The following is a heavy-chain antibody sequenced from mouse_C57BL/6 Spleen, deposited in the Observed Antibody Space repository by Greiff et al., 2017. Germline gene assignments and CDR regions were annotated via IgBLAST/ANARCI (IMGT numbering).Heavy chain of an antibody. CDR2: IYPGDGDT. D-gene: IGHD2-1*01. Sequence: QVQLQQSGAELVKPGASVKISCKASGYAFSSYWMNWVKQRPGKGLEWIGQIYPGDGDTNYNGKFKGKATLTADKSSSTAYMQLSSLTSEDSAVYFCARGKLPHWYFDVWGTGTTVTVSS. CDR1: GYAFSSYW. CDR3: ARGKLPHWYFDV. J-gene: IGHJ1*03. V-gene: IGHV1-80*01.